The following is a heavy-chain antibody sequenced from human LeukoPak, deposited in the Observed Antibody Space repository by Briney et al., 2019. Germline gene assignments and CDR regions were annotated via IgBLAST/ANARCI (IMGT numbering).Heavy chain of an antibody. CDR1: GFKFWNNG. J-gene: IGHJ4*02. D-gene: IGHD1-1*01. CDR3: AKDLTTGTLSFDY. V-gene: IGHV3-33*06. Sequence: GGSLRLSCAASGFKFWNNGMHWVRQAPGKGLEWVAAIWYDGSHEFYADSVKGRFTISRDNSKSTLYLQMNSLRVEDTAVYYCAKDLTTGTLSFDYWGQGTLVTVSS. CDR2: IWYDGSHE.